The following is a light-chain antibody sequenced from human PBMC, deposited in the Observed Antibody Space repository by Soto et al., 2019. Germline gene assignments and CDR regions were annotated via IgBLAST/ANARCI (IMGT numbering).Light chain of an antibody. CDR2: AAS. J-gene: IGKJ1*01. V-gene: IGKV1-39*01. Sequence: IHMTQSPSSLSASVGNRVTIICRASQSISSYLNWYQQKKGKAPKLLIYAASSLQSGVPSRFSGSGSGTDFNLTISSLQPEDFATYYCQQSYSTSWTFGQGTKVDI. CDR3: QQSYSTSWT. CDR1: QSISSY.